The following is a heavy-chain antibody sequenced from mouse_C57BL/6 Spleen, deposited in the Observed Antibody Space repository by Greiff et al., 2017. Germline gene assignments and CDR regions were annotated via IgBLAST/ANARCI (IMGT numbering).Heavy chain of an antibody. Sequence: DVHLVESGGGLVQPKGSLKLSCAASGFSFTTYAMNWVRQAPGTGLEWFARIRSKSNNYATYYADSVKDRFTISRDDSESMLYLQMNNLKTEDTAMYYCVSHDFCDNWSKGTTLTVSS. CDR1: GFSFTTYA. CDR3: VSHDFCDN. J-gene: IGHJ2*01. D-gene: IGHD2-4*01. CDR2: IRSKSNNYAT. V-gene: IGHV10-1*01.